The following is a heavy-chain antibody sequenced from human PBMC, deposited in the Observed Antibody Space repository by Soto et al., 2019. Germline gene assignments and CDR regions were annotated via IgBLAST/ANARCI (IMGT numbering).Heavy chain of an antibody. Sequence: PSETLSLTCTVSGGSISSSSYYWGWIRHPPGKGLEWIGSIYYSGSTYYNPSLKSRVTISVDTSKNQFSLKLSSVTAADTAVYYCAGSGYSSRYGMDVWGQGTTVTVSS. CDR3: AGSGYSSRYGMDV. CDR1: GGSISSSSYY. V-gene: IGHV4-39*01. J-gene: IGHJ6*02. CDR2: IYYSGST. D-gene: IGHD6-13*01.